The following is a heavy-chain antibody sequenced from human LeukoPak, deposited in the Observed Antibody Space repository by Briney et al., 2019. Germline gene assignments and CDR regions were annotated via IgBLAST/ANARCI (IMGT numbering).Heavy chain of an antibody. Sequence: ASVKVSCKASGYRFTTYFIHWVRQAPGQGLEWMGLISPRGGDTTYAQSFQGRVSMTRDTSTTTVYMELTSLRAEDTAVYYCARDIGGRGNLKWFDPWGQGTLVTVSS. CDR1: GYRFTTYF. CDR2: ISPRGGDT. J-gene: IGHJ5*02. V-gene: IGHV1-46*01. CDR3: ARDIGGRGNLKWFDP. D-gene: IGHD1-26*01.